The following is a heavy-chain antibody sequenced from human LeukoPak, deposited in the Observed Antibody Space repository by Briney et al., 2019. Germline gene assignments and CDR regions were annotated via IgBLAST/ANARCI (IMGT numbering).Heavy chain of an antibody. V-gene: IGHV3-23*01. CDR1: GFTFTSYA. J-gene: IGHJ4*02. Sequence: GGSLRLSCTASGFTFTSYAMSWVRQAPGKGLEWVSAISGSGSDTYYADSMKGRFTISRDNSNNTLYLQMNSLRAEDTAVYYCAKGRLRTRYSSGWFPYYFDYWGQGTLVTVSS. D-gene: IGHD6-19*01. CDR2: ISGSGSDT. CDR3: AKGRLRTRYSSGWFPYYFDY.